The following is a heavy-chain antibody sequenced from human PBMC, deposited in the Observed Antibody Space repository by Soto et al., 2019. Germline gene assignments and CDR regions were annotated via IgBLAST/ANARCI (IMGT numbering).Heavy chain of an antibody. Sequence: EVQVVESGGGLVQPGGSLRLSCAASGFSVTNNYMNWVRQAPGKGLEWVSIIDIGGNTYYADSVKDRFTISRDNSRNTXXLYMDSLRAEDAAVYYWARGRGSTGYVGREHYFDYWAQGTLGTVSP. J-gene: IGHJ4*02. V-gene: IGHV3-66*01. CDR3: ARGRGSTGYVGREHYFDY. D-gene: IGHD2-2*01. CDR2: IDIGGNT. CDR1: GFSVTNNY.